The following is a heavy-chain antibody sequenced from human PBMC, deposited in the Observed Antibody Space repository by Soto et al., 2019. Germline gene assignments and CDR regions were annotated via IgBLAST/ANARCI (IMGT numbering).Heavy chain of an antibody. D-gene: IGHD6-19*01. CDR2: ISPYTGDT. CDR3: AKTGGWNWFDP. CDR1: GYTFTDYG. V-gene: IGHV1-18*01. Sequence: QVQLVQSGAEVKKPGASVKVSCKASGYTFTDYGISWGRQAPGQGLEWMGWISPYTGDTKYPQRLQGRVTVTADTSTSTAYMELRSLKSVDTAVYYCAKTGGWNWFDPWGQGTLVSVSS. J-gene: IGHJ5*02.